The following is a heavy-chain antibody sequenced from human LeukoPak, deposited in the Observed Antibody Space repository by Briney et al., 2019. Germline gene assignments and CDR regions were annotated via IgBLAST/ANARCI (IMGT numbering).Heavy chain of an antibody. J-gene: IGHJ3*02. V-gene: IGHV3-30*02. D-gene: IGHD2-2*01. Sequence: GGSLGLSCAASGFTFSSYGMHWVRQAPGKGLEWVAFIRYDGSNKYYADSVKGRFTISRDNSKNTLYLQMNSLRAEDTAVYYCAKLGCSSTSCYHIWGQGTMVTVSS. CDR2: IRYDGSNK. CDR3: AKLGCSSTSCYHI. CDR1: GFTFSSYG.